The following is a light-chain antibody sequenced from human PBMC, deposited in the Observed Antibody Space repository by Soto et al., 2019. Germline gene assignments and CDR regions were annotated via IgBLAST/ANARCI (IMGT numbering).Light chain of an antibody. J-gene: IGLJ2*01. Sequence: QSALTQPASVSGSPGQSITISCTGTSSDVGGYNYVSWYQQHPGKAPKLMIYDVSNRPSGVSNRFSGSKSGNTASLTISGLPAEDEADYYCSSYTISSTLGVFGGGTKLAVL. CDR2: DVS. V-gene: IGLV2-14*01. CDR1: SSDVGGYNY. CDR3: SSYTISSTLGV.